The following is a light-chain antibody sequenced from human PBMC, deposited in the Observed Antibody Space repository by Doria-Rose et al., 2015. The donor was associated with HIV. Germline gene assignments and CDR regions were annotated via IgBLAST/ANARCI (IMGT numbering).Light chain of an antibody. CDR3: HQYGTSWT. J-gene: IGKJ1*01. Sequence: TQSPSTLSLSPGERATLSCRASQSFSSTYLAWYQQKPGQAPSLLIYDGSTRATGIPDRFSGSGSGTDFTLTINRLEPEDFALYYCHQYGTSWTFGQGTKVEI. CDR2: DGS. V-gene: IGKV3-20*01. CDR1: QSFSSTY.